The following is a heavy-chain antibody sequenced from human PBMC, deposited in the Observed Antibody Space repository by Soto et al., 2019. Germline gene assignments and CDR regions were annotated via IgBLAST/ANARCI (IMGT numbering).Heavy chain of an antibody. CDR2: TYYSGRT. CDR1: GGSISSYY. V-gene: IGHV4-59*08. J-gene: IGHJ4*02. CDR3: ARHHDS. Sequence: QVQLQESGPGLVKPSETLSLTCTVPGGSISSYYWSWIRQPPGKGLEWIGYTYYSGRTNYNPSLTRRGTISVDTSKNQFSLKLSSVTAADTAVYYCARHHDSWGQGTLVTVSS.